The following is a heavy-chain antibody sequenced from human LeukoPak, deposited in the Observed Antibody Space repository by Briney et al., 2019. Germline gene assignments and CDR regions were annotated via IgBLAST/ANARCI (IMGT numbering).Heavy chain of an antibody. V-gene: IGHV3-23*01. CDR2: ISFSGRST. CDR1: GFXFSDYA. D-gene: IGHD1-26*01. J-gene: IGHJ4*02. CDR3: AKDREKAVGATIFDH. Sequence: GGSLRLSCAVSGFXFSDYAISWVRQAPGKGLEWVLGISFSGRSTNYADSVKGRFIISRDNSNNTLYLQMNSLRAEDTAVYYCAKDREKAVGATIFDHWGQGTLVTVSS.